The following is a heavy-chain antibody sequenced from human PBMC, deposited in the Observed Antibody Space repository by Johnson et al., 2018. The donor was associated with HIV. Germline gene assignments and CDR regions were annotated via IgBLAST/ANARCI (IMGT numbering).Heavy chain of an antibody. CDR1: GFTLSSSA. CDR3: ARDETAMAVGAFDI. D-gene: IGHD5-18*01. J-gene: IGHJ3*02. Sequence: VQLVESGGGVVQPGRSLRLSCEASGFTLSSSAFHWVRQAPGKGLEWVAVISYDGSNQYYADSVKGRFTISRDNSKNTLYLQMNSLRAEDTAVYYCARDETAMAVGAFDIWGQGTMVTVSS. V-gene: IGHV3-30*04. CDR2: ISYDGSNQ.